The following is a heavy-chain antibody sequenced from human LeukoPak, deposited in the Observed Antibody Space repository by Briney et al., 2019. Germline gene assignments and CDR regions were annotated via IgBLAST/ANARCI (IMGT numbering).Heavy chain of an antibody. CDR1: GVTFSNYT. V-gene: IGHV1-69*06. CDR2: IIPIFGTA. Sequence: SVKVSCKASGVTFSNYTISWVRQAPGQGLEWMGEIIPIFGTANYAQKFQGRVTITADKSTSTAYMELSSLRSEDTAVYYCARAKGGGYSSGWPRSFDYWGQGTLVTVSS. D-gene: IGHD6-19*01. J-gene: IGHJ4*02. CDR3: ARAKGGGYSSGWPRSFDY.